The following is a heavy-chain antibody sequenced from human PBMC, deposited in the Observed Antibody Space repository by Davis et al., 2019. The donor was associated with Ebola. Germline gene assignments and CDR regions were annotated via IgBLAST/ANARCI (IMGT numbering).Heavy chain of an antibody. Sequence: GGSLRLSCAASGFTFSSYAMSWVRQAPGKGLEWVSTISAGGADTHYADSVKGRFTISRDNSKNTLYLQMSSLRADDTAVYYCAKSPFRIAVAGADWYFDLWGRGTLVTVSS. CDR1: GFTFSSYA. CDR3: AKSPFRIAVAGADWYFDL. CDR2: ISAGGADT. D-gene: IGHD6-19*01. J-gene: IGHJ2*01. V-gene: IGHV3-23*01.